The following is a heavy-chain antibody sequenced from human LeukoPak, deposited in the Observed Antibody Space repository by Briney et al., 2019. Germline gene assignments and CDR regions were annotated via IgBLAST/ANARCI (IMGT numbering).Heavy chain of an antibody. CDR1: GFTFSSYA. J-gene: IGHJ4*02. CDR2: ISGSGGST. D-gene: IGHD3-22*01. Sequence: GGSLRLSCAASGFTFSSYAMSWVPQAPGKGLEWVSAISGSGGSTYYADSVKGRFTISRDNSKNTLYLQMNSLRAEDTAVYYCAKDLRPTQNSYDSSGYYYAFDYWGQGTLVTVSS. CDR3: AKDLRPTQNSYDSSGYYYAFDY. V-gene: IGHV3-23*01.